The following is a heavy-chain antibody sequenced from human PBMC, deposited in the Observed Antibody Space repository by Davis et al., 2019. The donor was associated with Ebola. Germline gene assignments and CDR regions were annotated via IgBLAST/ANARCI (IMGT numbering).Heavy chain of an antibody. Sequence: GEFLKISCAASGFTFSSYSMNWVRQAPGKGLEWVSSISSSSSTLYYADSVKGRFTISRDNAKNSLYLQMNSLRDEDTAVYYCARDWWDQWLVQDYFDYWGQGTLVTVSS. V-gene: IGHV3-48*02. CDR3: ARDWWDQWLVQDYFDY. J-gene: IGHJ4*02. D-gene: IGHD6-19*01. CDR1: GFTFSSYS. CDR2: ISSSSSTL.